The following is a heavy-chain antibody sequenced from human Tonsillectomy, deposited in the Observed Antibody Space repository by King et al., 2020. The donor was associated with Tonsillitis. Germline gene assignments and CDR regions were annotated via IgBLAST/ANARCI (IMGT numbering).Heavy chain of an antibody. CDR1: GYSISSGYY. Sequence: QLQESGPGLVKPSETLSLTCAVSGYSISSGYYWGWIRQPPGKGLEWIGSIYHSGSTYYNPSLKSRVTISVDTSKNQFSLKLSSVTAADTAVYYCARESGSYYNGPFAYWGQGTLVTVSS. D-gene: IGHD3-10*01. CDR2: IYHSGST. J-gene: IGHJ4*02. CDR3: ARESGSYYNGPFAY. V-gene: IGHV4-38-2*02.